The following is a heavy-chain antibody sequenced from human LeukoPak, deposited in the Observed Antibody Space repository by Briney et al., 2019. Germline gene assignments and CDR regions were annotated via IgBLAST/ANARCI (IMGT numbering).Heavy chain of an antibody. D-gene: IGHD6-6*01. J-gene: IGHJ4*02. CDR3: VPTPSWFDY. V-gene: IGHV3-9*01. Sequence: GGSLRLSCAASGFTFRSYTMNWVRQAPGKGLEWVSGLSWNSGTIDYADSVKGRFTISRDNAKNSLYLQMNSLRAEDTALYYCVPTPSWFDYWGQGTLVTVSS. CDR1: GFTFRSYT. CDR2: LSWNSGTI.